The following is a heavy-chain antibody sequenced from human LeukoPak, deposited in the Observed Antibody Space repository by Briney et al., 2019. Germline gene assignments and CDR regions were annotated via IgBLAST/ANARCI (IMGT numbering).Heavy chain of an antibody. V-gene: IGHV3-7*01. CDR1: GFSFRSCW. J-gene: IGHJ4*02. CDR2: IKEDGSEK. Sequence: PGGSLRLSCAASGFSFRSCWMSWVRQAPGKGLEWVANIKEDGSEKYYVDYVKGRFTISRDNAKNALYLQMNSLRAEDTAVYYCARVAWPHYFDYWGQGTLVTVSS. D-gene: IGHD2-21*01. CDR3: ARVAWPHYFDY.